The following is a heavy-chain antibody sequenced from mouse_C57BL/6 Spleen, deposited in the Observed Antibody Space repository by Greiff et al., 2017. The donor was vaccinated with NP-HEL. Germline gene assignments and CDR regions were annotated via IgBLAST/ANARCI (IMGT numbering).Heavy chain of an antibody. V-gene: IGHV5-6*01. CDR3: ARQGYGSSYWYFDV. Sequence: EVMLVESGGDLVKPGGSLKLSCAASGFTFSSYGMSWVRQTPDKRLECVATISSGGSYTYYPDSVKGRFTIARDNAKNTLYLQMSSLKSEDTAMYYCARQGYGSSYWYFDVWGTGTTVTVSS. D-gene: IGHD1-1*01. CDR1: GFTFSSYG. CDR2: ISSGGSYT. J-gene: IGHJ1*03.